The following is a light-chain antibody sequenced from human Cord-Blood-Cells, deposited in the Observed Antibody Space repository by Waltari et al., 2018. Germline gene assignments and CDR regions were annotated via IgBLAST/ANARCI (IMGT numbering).Light chain of an antibody. CDR2: EGS. J-gene: IGLJ1*01. CDR3: CSYAGSSTYV. CDR1: SSDVGRYNL. V-gene: IGLV2-23*01. Sequence: QSALTQPASVSGSPGQSITISCTGTSSDVGRYNLVPWYQQHPGKAPILMIYEGSKRPSGVSNRFSGSKSGNTASLTISGLQAEDEADYYCCSYAGSSTYVFGTGTKVTVL.